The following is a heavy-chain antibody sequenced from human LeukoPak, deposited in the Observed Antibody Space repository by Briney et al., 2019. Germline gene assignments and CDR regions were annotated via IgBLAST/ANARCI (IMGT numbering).Heavy chain of an antibody. D-gene: IGHD5-18*01. J-gene: IGHJ4*02. CDR2: IKSDGSTT. CDR1: GFTFSSYW. CDR3: ARVVDTHFDY. Sequence: GGSLRLSCAASGFTFSSYWMHWVRQAPGRGLVWVSRIKSDGSTTTYADSVKGRFTISRDNAKNTLYLQMNSLRAEDTAVYYCARVVDTHFDYWGQGTLVTVSS. V-gene: IGHV3-74*01.